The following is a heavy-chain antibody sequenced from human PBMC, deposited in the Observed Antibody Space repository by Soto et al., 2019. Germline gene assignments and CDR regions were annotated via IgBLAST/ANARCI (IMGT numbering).Heavy chain of an antibody. CDR3: ARDGPAIGDFDY. Sequence: SETMSLTCAVSGGSISSSNWWSWVRKPPGKGLEWIGQIYHYGSTNYNPSLKSRVTISVDKSKNQFSLKLSSVTAADTAVYYCARDGPAIGDFDYWGQGTLVTVSS. V-gene: IGHV4-4*02. D-gene: IGHD2-15*01. CDR1: GGSISSSNW. CDR2: IYHYGST. J-gene: IGHJ4*02.